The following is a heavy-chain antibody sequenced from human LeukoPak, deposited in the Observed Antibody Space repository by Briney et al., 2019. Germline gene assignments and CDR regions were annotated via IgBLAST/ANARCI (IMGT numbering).Heavy chain of an antibody. V-gene: IGHV4-39*07. CDR1: GGSISSSSYY. CDR3: ARETPRAGGTYYYMDV. Sequence: SETLSLTCTVSGGSISSSSYYWGWIRQPPGKGLEWIGSIYYSGSTYYNPSLKSRVTISVDTSKNQFSLKLSSVTAADTAVYYCARETPRAGGTYYYMDVWGKGTTVTVSS. J-gene: IGHJ6*03. CDR2: IYYSGST. D-gene: IGHD3-16*01.